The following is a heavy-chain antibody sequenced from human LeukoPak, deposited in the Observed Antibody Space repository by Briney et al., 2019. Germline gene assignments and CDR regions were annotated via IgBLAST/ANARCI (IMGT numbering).Heavy chain of an antibody. Sequence: SETLSLTCTVSGGSISSYYWSWIRQPPGKGLEWIGYIYYSGSTNYNPSLKRRVTISVDTSKNQFSLKLSSVTAADTAVYYCARWGSYSGYESGFDYWGQGTLVTVSS. CDR3: ARWGSYSGYESGFDY. D-gene: IGHD5-12*01. CDR1: GGSISSYY. CDR2: IYYSGST. V-gene: IGHV4-59*08. J-gene: IGHJ4*02.